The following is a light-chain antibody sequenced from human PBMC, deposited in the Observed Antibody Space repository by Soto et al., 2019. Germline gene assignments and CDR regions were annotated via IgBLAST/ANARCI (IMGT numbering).Light chain of an antibody. CDR2: RNN. CDR1: SSNIGSNY. J-gene: IGLJ1*01. Sequence: QSVLTQPPSASGTPGQRVTISCSGSSSNIGSNYVYWHQQLPGTAPKLLIYRNNQRPSGVPDRFSGSKSGTSASLAISGLRSEDEADYYCAAWDDSLSGYVFGTGTKLT. CDR3: AAWDDSLSGYV. V-gene: IGLV1-47*01.